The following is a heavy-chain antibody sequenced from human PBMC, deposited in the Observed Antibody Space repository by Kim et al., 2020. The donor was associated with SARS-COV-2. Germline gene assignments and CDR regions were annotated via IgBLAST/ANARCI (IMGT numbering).Heavy chain of an antibody. Sequence: SETLSLTCAVSGGSISSSNWWSWVRQPPGKGLEWIGEIYHSGSTNYNPSLKSRVTISVDKSKNQFSLKLSSVTAADTAVYYCARTGPVNCGGDCYSGAFDIWGQGTMVTVSS. CDR1: GGSISSSNW. V-gene: IGHV4-4*02. J-gene: IGHJ3*02. CDR3: ARTGPVNCGGDCYSGAFDI. D-gene: IGHD2-21*02. CDR2: IYHSGST.